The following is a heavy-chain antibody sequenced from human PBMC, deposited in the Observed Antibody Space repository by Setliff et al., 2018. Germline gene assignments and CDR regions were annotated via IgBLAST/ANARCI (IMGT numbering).Heavy chain of an antibody. CDR2: ISSYNDVT. CDR1: GYIFNSYG. D-gene: IGHD2-8*02. V-gene: IGHV1-18*01. CDR3: AISTLSICTGGSCPNAFDV. Sequence: ASVKVSCKASGYIFNSYGISWVRQAPGQGLEWMGLISSYNDVTNYAQRFQGRVTMTTDTSTSATYMEPRSLRSDDTAVYYCAISTLSICTGGSCPNAFDVWGQGTMVTVSS. J-gene: IGHJ3*01.